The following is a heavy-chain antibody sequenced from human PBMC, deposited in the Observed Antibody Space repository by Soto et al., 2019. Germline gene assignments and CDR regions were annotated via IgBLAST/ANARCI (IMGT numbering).Heavy chain of an antibody. CDR3: ATGGLYCSSTSCYPRKGFDP. Sequence: GASVKVSCKASGYTFTSYDINWVRQATGQGLEWMGWMNPNSGNTGYAQKFQGRVTMTRNTSISTAYMELSSLRSEDTAVYYCATGGLYCSSTSCYPRKGFDPWGQGTLVTVSS. V-gene: IGHV1-8*01. CDR2: MNPNSGNT. CDR1: GYTFTSYD. J-gene: IGHJ5*02. D-gene: IGHD2-2*01.